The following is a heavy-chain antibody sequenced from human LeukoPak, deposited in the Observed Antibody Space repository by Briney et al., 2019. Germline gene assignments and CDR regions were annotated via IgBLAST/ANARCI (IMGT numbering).Heavy chain of an antibody. Sequence: SETLSLTCAVYGGSFSGYYWSWIRQPPRKGLEWIGEINHSGSTNYNPSLKSRVTISVGTSKNQFSLKLSSVTAADTAVYYCAREGYCSSTSCYTDAFDIWGQGTMVTVSS. CDR1: GGSFSGYY. J-gene: IGHJ3*02. CDR3: AREGYCSSTSCYTDAFDI. CDR2: INHSGST. V-gene: IGHV4-34*01. D-gene: IGHD2-2*01.